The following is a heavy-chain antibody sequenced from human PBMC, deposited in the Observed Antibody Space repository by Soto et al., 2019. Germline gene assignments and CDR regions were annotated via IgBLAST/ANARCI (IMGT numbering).Heavy chain of an antibody. CDR1: GFTFSSYG. CDR3: ATPPSRDGLIDY. V-gene: IGHV3-30*03. D-gene: IGHD3-16*01. CDR2: ISYDGSNK. J-gene: IGHJ4*02. Sequence: PGGSLRLSCAASGFTFSSYGVHWVRQAPGKGLEWVAVISYDGSNKYYADSVKGRFTISRDNSKNTLYLQMNSLRAEDTAVYYCATPPSRDGLIDYWGQGTLVTVSS.